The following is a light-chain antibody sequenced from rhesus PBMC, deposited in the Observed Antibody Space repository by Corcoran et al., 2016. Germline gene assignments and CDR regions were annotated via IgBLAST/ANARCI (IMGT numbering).Light chain of an antibody. J-gene: IGKJ4*01. CDR1: QSVNNY. Sequence: EIVMTQSPATLSLFPGERATLSCRARQSVNNYVAWYKQKPGQAPRLLISGTSTRATGIPDRFSGSGSGTDFTLTISSLESEDFAVYDCQHFSTWPHFGGGTRVEI. CDR2: GTS. V-gene: IGKV3S9*01. CDR3: QHFSTWPH.